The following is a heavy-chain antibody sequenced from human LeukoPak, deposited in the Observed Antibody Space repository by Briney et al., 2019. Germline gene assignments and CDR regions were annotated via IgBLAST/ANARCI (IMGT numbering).Heavy chain of an antibody. CDR2: IKQDGSEK. V-gene: IGHV3-7*01. D-gene: IGHD1-14*01. CDR3: VRACSLTTCNFDY. CDR1: GLTFSSFW. Sequence: PGGAPRLSCAASGLTFSSFWMSWVRQAPGKGLGWVANIKQDGSEKLYVDSVKGRFTISRDNAKNSLFLQMNSLRAEDTAVYYCVRACSLTTCNFDYWGQGTLVTVSS. J-gene: IGHJ4*02.